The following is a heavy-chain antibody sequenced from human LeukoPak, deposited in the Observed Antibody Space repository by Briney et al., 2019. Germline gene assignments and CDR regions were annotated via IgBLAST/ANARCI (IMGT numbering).Heavy chain of an antibody. CDR1: GYSFTGYY. CDR2: INPNSGDT. D-gene: IGHD2-8*01. V-gene: IGHV1-2*02. Sequence: ASVKVSCKASGYSFTGYYMHWVRQAPGQGLEWMGWINPNSGDTRYAQKFQGRVTMTRDTSISTAYMELTRLRSDDTAVYYCARGGLRVMVYRLYYMDVWGKGTTVTVSS. J-gene: IGHJ6*03. CDR3: ARGGLRVMVYRLYYMDV.